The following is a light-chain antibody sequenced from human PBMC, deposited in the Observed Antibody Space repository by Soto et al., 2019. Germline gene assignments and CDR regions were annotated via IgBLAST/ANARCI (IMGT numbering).Light chain of an antibody. J-gene: IGKJ4*01. CDR3: QQYGNSPLT. Sequence: EIVLTQSPGTLSLSPGERATLSCRASQSVSSSYLAWYQQQPGQAPRLLIYGASSRATGIPDRFSGSGSGTDFTLTISRLEPEDFALYYCQQYGNSPLTFGGGTKVDIK. V-gene: IGKV3-20*01. CDR1: QSVSSSY. CDR2: GAS.